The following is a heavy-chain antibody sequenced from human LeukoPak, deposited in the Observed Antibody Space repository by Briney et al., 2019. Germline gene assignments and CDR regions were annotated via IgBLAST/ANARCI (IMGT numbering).Heavy chain of an antibody. V-gene: IGHV4-34*01. CDR2: INRSGST. CDR3: ARLRMVRGVDHGMDV. Sequence: SETLSLTCAVYGRSFSRYYWSWIRQPPGKGLEWIGEINRSGSTNYNTSLKSRVTTSVDTSKNQFSLKLSSVTAADTAVYYCARLRMVRGVDHGMDVWGKGTTVTVSS. J-gene: IGHJ6*04. D-gene: IGHD3-10*01. CDR1: GRSFSRYY.